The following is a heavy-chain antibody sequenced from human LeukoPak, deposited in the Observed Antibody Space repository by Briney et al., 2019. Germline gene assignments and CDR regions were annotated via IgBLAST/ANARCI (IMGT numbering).Heavy chain of an antibody. V-gene: IGHV3-74*01. Sequence: PGGFLRLSCAASGFTFTSYWMHWVRQAPGKGLVWVSRVNSDGSSTTYADSVKGRFTISRDNSKNTLYLQMNSLRAEDTAVYYCAKILEEKIVVVPAAGIDYWGQGTLVTVSS. CDR3: AKILEEKIVVVPAAGIDY. D-gene: IGHD2-2*01. CDR1: GFTFTSYW. CDR2: VNSDGSST. J-gene: IGHJ4*02.